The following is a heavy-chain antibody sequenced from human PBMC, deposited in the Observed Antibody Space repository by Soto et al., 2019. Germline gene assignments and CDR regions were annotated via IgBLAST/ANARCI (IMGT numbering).Heavy chain of an antibody. V-gene: IGHV4-39*01. CDR3: ARHNYGSGSTYFDY. CDR2: IYYSGST. J-gene: IGHJ4*02. Sequence: SETLSLTCTVSGASISDSSYFWGWIRQPPGKGLECIGSIYYSGSTNYNPSLKSRVTISVDTSKNQFSLKLNSMTAADTAVYYCARHNYGSGSTYFDYWGQGTLVTVSS. CDR1: GASISDSSYF. D-gene: IGHD3-10*01.